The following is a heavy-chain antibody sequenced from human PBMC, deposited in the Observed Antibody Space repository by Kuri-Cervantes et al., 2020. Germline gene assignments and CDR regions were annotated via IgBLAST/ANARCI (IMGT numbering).Heavy chain of an antibody. V-gene: IGHV5-51*01. J-gene: IGHJ4*02. CDR3: ARGTMVTVVPFDY. Sequence: GGSLRLSCKTSGYIFANYWIGWVRQMPGKGLEWMGIIYPGDSDTRYSPSFQGQVTISADKSISTAYLQWSSLKASDTAMYYCARGTMVTVVPFDYWGQGTLVTVSS. D-gene: IGHD5-18*01. CDR1: GYIFANYW. CDR2: IYPGDSDT.